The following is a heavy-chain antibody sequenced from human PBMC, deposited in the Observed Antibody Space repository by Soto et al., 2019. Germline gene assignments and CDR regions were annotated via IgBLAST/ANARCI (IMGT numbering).Heavy chain of an antibody. D-gene: IGHD3-9*01. V-gene: IGHV3-23*01. J-gene: IGHJ4*02. CDR2: ISDTGGST. CDR3: AKDVNYDILAGYYYY. CDR1: GFTFSSFA. Sequence: PGGSLRLSCAASGFTFSSFAMSWVRQAPGKGLEWVSAISDTGGSTYYADSVKGRFTISRDNSKNTLYLQMSSLRAEDTAVYYCAKDVNYDILAGYYYYWGQGTRVTVSS.